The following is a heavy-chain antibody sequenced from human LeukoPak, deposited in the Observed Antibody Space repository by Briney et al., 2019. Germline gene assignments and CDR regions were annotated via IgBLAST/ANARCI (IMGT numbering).Heavy chain of an antibody. J-gene: IGHJ6*03. Sequence: PSETLSLTCTVPGGPVSSHYWSWIRQPAQKGLEWIGRIHTSGSTNYNPSPKSRVTMPVDTPKIQFSLQLSSVTAADTAMYDCAREQGDGYYYYMDVWGKGTTVTVSS. CDR2: IHTSGST. D-gene: IGHD2-21*02. V-gene: IGHV4-4*07. CDR3: AREQGDGYYYYMDV. CDR1: GGPVSSHY.